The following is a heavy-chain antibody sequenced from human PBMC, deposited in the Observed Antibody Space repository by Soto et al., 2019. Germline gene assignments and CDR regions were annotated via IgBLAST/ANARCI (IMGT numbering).Heavy chain of an antibody. CDR1: GGSIGGVGYS. D-gene: IGHD3-10*01. J-gene: IGHJ5*02. Sequence: PSETLSLTCAVSGGSIGGVGYSWSWIRQPPGGGLEWIGYMYHSGTFLKSPSLKTRLTMSLDMSKNQFSLTLNSMTAADTAVYYCARAQFYSGSRNYNNLMFDAWGQGIQVTVSS. V-gene: IGHV4-30-2*01. CDR3: ARAQFYSGSRNYNNLMFDA. CDR2: MYHSGTF.